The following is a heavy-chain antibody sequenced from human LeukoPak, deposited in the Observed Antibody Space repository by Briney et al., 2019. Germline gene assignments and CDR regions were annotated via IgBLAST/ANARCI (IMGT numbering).Heavy chain of an antibody. D-gene: IGHD2-21*02. CDR1: GFTFGDYA. CDR3: AKEHSYSYYYFDY. J-gene: IGHJ4*02. CDR2: ISYDGSNK. Sequence: GGSLRLSCTASGFTFGDYAMSWFRQAPGKGLEWVAVISYDGSNKNYADSVKGRFTISRDNSKNTLYLQMNSLRAEDTAVYYCAKEHSYSYYYFDYWGQGTLVTVSS. V-gene: IGHV3-30*04.